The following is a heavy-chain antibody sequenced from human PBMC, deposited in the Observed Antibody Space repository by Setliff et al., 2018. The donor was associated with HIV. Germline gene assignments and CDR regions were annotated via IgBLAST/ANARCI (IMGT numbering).Heavy chain of an antibody. CDR1: GHSISSGYY. Sequence: SETLSLTCTVSGHSISSGYYWGWIRQPPGKGLEWIGSIYDSGRTYYNPSLKSRVTISVDTSKNQFSLKLSSVTAADTAVYYCARVGWDYYDSSGVGEFDYWGQGTLVTVSS. D-gene: IGHD3-22*01. J-gene: IGHJ4*02. V-gene: IGHV4-38-2*02. CDR2: IYDSGRT. CDR3: ARVGWDYYDSSGVGEFDY.